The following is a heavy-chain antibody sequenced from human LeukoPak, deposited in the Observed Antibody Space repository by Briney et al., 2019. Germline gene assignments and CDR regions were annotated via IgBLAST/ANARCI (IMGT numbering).Heavy chain of an antibody. Sequence: SETLSLTCTVSGGSISSYYWSWIRQAPGKGLEWIGYIYYSGTTSYNPSLKSRVTILVGTSKNQFSLKLSSVTAADTAVYYCARHERDASLDHALDIWGQGTMVTVSS. J-gene: IGHJ3*02. CDR1: GGSISSYY. V-gene: IGHV4-59*08. CDR3: ARHERDASLDHALDI. D-gene: IGHD5-24*01. CDR2: IYYSGTT.